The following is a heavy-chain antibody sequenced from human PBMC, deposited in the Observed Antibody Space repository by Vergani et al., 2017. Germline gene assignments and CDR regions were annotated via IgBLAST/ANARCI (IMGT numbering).Heavy chain of an antibody. CDR2: FDPEDGET. Sequence: QVQVVQSGAEVKKSGASVKVSCKTSGYTFSNYYMHWVRQAPGQGLEWMGGFDPEDGETIYAQKFQGRVTMTEETSTDTAYMELSSLRSEDTAVYYCATYGLLRYFDWSPVGMDFWGQGTTVTVSS. J-gene: IGHJ6*02. CDR3: ATYGLLRYFDWSPVGMDF. CDR1: GYTFSNYY. D-gene: IGHD3-9*01. V-gene: IGHV1-24*01.